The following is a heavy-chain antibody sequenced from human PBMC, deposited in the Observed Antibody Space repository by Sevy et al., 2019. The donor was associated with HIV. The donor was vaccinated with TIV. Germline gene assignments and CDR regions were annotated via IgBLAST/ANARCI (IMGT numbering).Heavy chain of an antibody. V-gene: IGHV4-59*01. CDR1: GGSISSYY. CDR2: IYYSGST. J-gene: IGHJ4*02. D-gene: IGHD6-19*01. CDR3: ASSGYSSGWYYFDY. Sequence: SETLTLTCTVSGGSISSYYWSWIRQPPGKGLEWIGYIYYSGSTNYNPSLKSRVTISVDTSKNQFSLKLSSVTAADTAVYYCASSGYSSGWYYFDYWGQGTLVTVSS.